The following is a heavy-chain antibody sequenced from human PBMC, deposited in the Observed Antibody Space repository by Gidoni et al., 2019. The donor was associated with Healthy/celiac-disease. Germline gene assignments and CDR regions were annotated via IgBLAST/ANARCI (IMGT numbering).Heavy chain of an antibody. CDR2: IYTRWST. CDR3: ARAIAVAGWGYFDY. Sequence: QVQLQESGPGLVKPSQTLSLTCTVSGGSISSGSFYWSWIRQPAGKGLEWIGPIYTRWSTNYNPSLKSRVTISVDTSKNQFSLKLSSVTAADTAVYYCARAIAVAGWGYFDYWGQGTLVTVSS. D-gene: IGHD6-19*01. CDR1: GGSISSGSFY. V-gene: IGHV4-61*02. J-gene: IGHJ4*02.